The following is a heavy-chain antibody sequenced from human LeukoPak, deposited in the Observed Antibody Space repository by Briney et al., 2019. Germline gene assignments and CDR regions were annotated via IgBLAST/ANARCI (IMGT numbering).Heavy chain of an antibody. J-gene: IGHJ4*02. CDR3: AKEDTGGWYGIDY. CDR2: ISYDGSNE. V-gene: IGHV3-30*18. Sequence: GGSLGLSCAASGFTFSSYGMHWVRQAPGKGLEWVALISYDGSNEYYPDSVKGRFTISRDDSKSTVYLQMNSLRAEDTAVYYCAKEDTGGWYGIDYWGQGTLVTVSS. CDR1: GFTFSSYG. D-gene: IGHD6-19*01.